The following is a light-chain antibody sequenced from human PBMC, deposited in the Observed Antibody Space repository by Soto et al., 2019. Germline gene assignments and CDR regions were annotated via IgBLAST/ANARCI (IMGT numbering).Light chain of an antibody. Sequence: QSVLTQPPAVSGTPGQRVTFFCSGSSSNIGTHSVHWYQPLPGTAPKVLISSNNERPSGVPDRFFGSKSGTSASLAISGLQSEDEADYYCAAWDDTLNAWVFVGGTKLTVL. CDR3: AAWDDTLNAWV. V-gene: IGLV1-44*01. CDR2: SNN. J-gene: IGLJ3*02. CDR1: SSNIGTHS.